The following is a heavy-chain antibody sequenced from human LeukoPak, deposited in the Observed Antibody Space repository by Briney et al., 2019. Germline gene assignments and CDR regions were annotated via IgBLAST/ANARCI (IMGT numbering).Heavy chain of an antibody. J-gene: IGHJ4*02. CDR3: ARDWGGIVVVGNFDY. Sequence: GGSLRLSCAASGFTFSSYEMNWVRQAPGKGLEWVSSISSSSSYIYYADSVKGRFTISRDNAKNSLYLQMNSLRAEDTAVYYCARDWGGIVVVGNFDYWGQGTLVTVSS. CDR1: GFTFSSYE. CDR2: ISSSSSYI. D-gene: IGHD2-15*01. V-gene: IGHV3-21*01.